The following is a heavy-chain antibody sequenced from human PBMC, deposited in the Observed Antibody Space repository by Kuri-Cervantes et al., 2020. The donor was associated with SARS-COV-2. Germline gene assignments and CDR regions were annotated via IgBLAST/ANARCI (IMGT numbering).Heavy chain of an antibody. D-gene: IGHD6-13*01. CDR2: ISNDGSNK. Sequence: GESLKISCAASGFTFDNFAMHWVRQAPGKGLEWVAVISNDGSNKNYAASLKGRFTISRDNSKNTLYLQMNSLRAEDTAVYYCAKAPGIYSRSWYDWVYWGHGTLVTVSS. V-gene: IGHV3-30-3*01. CDR3: AKAPGIYSRSWYDWVY. CDR1: GFTFDNFA. J-gene: IGHJ4*01.